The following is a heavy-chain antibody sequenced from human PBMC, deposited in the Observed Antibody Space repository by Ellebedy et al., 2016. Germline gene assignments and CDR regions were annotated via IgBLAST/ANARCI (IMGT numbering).Heavy chain of an antibody. CDR3: VKGASSGSWVTMEY. CDR2: ITGETGTT. D-gene: IGHD6-13*01. Sequence: GESLKISCAASGFTLNNYAMTWIRQAAGEGLGWVSAITGETGTTYYAASVKGRFTISRDNSRNTLYLQMNSLRVEDTALYYCVKGASSGSWVTMEYWGQGALVTVSS. V-gene: IGHV3-23*01. J-gene: IGHJ4*02. CDR1: GFTLNNYA.